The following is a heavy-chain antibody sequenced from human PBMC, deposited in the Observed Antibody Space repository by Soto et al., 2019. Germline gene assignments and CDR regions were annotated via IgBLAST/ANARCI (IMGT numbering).Heavy chain of an antibody. CDR3: ARDTVTMVRGNPDSFPGA. D-gene: IGHD3-10*01. V-gene: IGHV1-69*13. CDR2: IIPIFGTA. Sequence: SVKGSCKGSGGTFSSYASSWVRQAPGQGLEWMGGIIPIFGTANYAQKFQGRVTITADESTSTAYMELSSLRSEDTAVYYCARDTVTMVRGNPDSFPGAWGQGPLVTVS. J-gene: IGHJ5*02. CDR1: GGTFSSYA.